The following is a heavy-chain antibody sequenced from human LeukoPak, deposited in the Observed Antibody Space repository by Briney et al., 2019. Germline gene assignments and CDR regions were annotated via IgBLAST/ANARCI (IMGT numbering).Heavy chain of an antibody. CDR1: GGSISSGSYY. V-gene: IGHV4-61*02. J-gene: IGHJ6*03. D-gene: IGHD3-22*01. CDR3: ARDLRPYYYDSSGYYYGYYYMDV. Sequence: PSETLSLTCTVSGGSISSGSYYWSWIGQPAGKGLEWIGRIYTSGSTNYNPSLKSRVTISVDTSKNQFSLKLSSVTAADTAVYYCARDLRPYYYDSSGYYYGYYYMDVWGKGTTVTVSS. CDR2: IYTSGST.